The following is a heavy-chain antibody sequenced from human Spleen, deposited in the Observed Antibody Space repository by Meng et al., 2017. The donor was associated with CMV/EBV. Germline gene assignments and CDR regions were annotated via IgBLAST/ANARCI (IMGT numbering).Heavy chain of an antibody. D-gene: IGHD4-17*01. CDR2: INHSGST. J-gene: IGHJ4*02. Sequence: LSLTCAVYGGSFSGYYWSWIRQPPGKGLEWIGEINHSGSTNYNPSLKSRVTISVDTSKNQISLKLSSVTAADTAVYYCARHPSTTDYWGQGTLVTVSS. CDR3: ARHPSTTDY. V-gene: IGHV4-34*01. CDR1: GGSFSGYY.